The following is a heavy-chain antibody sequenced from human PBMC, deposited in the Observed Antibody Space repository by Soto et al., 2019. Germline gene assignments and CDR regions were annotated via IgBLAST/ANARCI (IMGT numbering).Heavy chain of an antibody. J-gene: IGHJ4*02. D-gene: IGHD3-22*01. CDR2: ISGRDGST. CDR1: GFTFSSYA. V-gene: IGHV3-23*01. CDR3: AKDWVDPTYNHDSSGYYDDY. Sequence: GGSLRLSCAASGFTFSSYAMSWVRQAPGKGLEWVSGISGRDGSTYYADSVKGRFTISRDNSKNTLYLQMSSLRAEDTAKYYCAKDWVDPTYNHDSSGYYDDYWGQGTLVTVSS.